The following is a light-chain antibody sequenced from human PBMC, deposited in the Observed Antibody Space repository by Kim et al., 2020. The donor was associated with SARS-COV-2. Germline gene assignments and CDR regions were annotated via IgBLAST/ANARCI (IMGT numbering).Light chain of an antibody. Sequence: EVVMTQSPATLSVSPGERATLSCRASQSVSSNLAWFQQKPGQIPRLLIHGASIRATGIPARFSGSGSGTEFTLTISNLQSEDFAVYYCQQYHSWPPITFGQGTRLEIK. V-gene: IGKV3-15*01. J-gene: IGKJ5*01. CDR2: GAS. CDR1: QSVSSN. CDR3: QQYHSWPPIT.